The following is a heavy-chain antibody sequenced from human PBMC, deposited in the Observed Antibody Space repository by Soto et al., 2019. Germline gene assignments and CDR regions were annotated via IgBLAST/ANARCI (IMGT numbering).Heavy chain of an antibody. V-gene: IGHV1-8*01. Sequence: QVQLVQSGAEVKKPGASVKVSCKSSRYTFTSYDINWVRQATGQGLDWMGRMNPNRGNTGYAQKFQGRVNMTRNTSQSTAYMELSSLGCVDTAVYYCASERTYFGDYWGQGTLVTVSS. CDR2: MNPNRGNT. CDR3: ASERTYFGDY. D-gene: IGHD3-9*01. CDR1: RYTFTSYD. J-gene: IGHJ4*02.